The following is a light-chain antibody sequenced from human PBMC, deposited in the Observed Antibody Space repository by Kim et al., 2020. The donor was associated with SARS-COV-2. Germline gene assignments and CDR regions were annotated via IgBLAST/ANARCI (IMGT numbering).Light chain of an antibody. V-gene: IGLV3-9*01. CDR3: HVCVSNTAV. CDR2: RDR. J-gene: IGLJ3*02. Sequence: SVALGQTSRITCGGSSIGAISVHLYQQKPGQAPVLVIYRDRSRPSGIPRRFSGSSSGNTATLTISRAQAGDEADYYCHVCVSNTAVFGGGTRLSVL. CDR1: SIGAIS.